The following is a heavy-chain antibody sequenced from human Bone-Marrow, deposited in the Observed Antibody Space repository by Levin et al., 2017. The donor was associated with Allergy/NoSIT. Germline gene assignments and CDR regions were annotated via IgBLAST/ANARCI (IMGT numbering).Heavy chain of an antibody. CDR2: ISYDGSNK. CDR1: GFTFSSYG. V-gene: IGHV3-30*18. Sequence: PSGGSLRLSCAASGFTFSSYGMHWVRQAPGKGLEWVAVISYDGSNKYYADSVKGRFTISRDNSKNTLYLQMNSLRAEDTAVYYCAKTRLSVVVAATLDYWGQGTLVTVSS. CDR3: AKTRLSVVVAATLDY. J-gene: IGHJ4*02. D-gene: IGHD2-15*01.